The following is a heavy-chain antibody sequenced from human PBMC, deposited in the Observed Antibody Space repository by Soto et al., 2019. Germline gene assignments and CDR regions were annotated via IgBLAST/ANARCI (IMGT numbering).Heavy chain of an antibody. CDR1: GFSLSTSGMC. CDR3: ARSPFGYGQQPLLYYYGMDV. CDR2: IDWDDDK. D-gene: IGHD5-12*01. J-gene: IGHJ6*02. V-gene: IGHV2-70*01. Sequence: SGPTLVKPTQTLTLTCTFSGFSLSTSGMCVSWIRQPPGKALEWLALIDWDDDKYYSTSLKTRLTISKDTSKNQVVLTMTNMDPVDTATYYCARSPFGYGQQPLLYYYGMDVWGQGTTVTVSS.